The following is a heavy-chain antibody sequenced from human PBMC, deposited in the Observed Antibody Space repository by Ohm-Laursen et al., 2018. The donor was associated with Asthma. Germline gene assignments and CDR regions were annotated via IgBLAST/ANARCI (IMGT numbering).Heavy chain of an antibody. CDR3: AKVYVPADNYYYGMDV. CDR2: ISLGGGGT. J-gene: IGHJ6*02. CDR1: GFTFRNYA. V-gene: IGHV3-23*01. Sequence: SLRLSCAASGFTFRNYAMTWVRQAPGKGLEWVSTISLGGGGTYFADSVRGRFTISRDNSNNTLYLQMNSLRAEDTAVYYCAKVYVPADNYYYGMDVWGQGTTVTVSS. D-gene: IGHD2-2*01.